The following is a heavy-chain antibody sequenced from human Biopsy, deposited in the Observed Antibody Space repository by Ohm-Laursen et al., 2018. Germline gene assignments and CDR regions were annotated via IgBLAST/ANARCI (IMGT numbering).Heavy chain of an antibody. CDR2: VSTYNGNT. D-gene: IGHD3-16*01. V-gene: IGHV1-18*04. CDR1: GYTFSGYY. CDR3: ARVREGGLLDY. Sequence: ASVKVSCKASGYTFSGYYVHWVRQAPGHGLEWMGWVSTYNGNTEYEQKFQGRVTMTTDTSANTAYMELRSLRSDDTAVYFCARVREGGLLDYWGQGILVTVSS. J-gene: IGHJ4*02.